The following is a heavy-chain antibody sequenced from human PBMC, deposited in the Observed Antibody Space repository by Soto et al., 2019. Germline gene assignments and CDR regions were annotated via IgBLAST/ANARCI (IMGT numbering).Heavy chain of an antibody. J-gene: IGHJ6*03. Sequence: QVQLQESGPGLVKPSQTLSLTCTVSGGSISSGGYYWSWIRQHPGKGLEWIGYIYYGGSTYYNPSLKSPGTISVDTSKNQFSLKLSSVTAAETAVYYCARLRVLIRSTVDRGYYSYLDVWGKGTTVTVSS. D-gene: IGHD4-17*01. CDR3: ARLRVLIRSTVDRGYYSYLDV. V-gene: IGHV4-31*01. CDR1: GGSISSGGYY. CDR2: IYYGGST.